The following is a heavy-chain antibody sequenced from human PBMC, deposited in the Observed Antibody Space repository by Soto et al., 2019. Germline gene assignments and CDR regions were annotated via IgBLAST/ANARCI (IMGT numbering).Heavy chain of an antibody. D-gene: IGHD6-19*01. J-gene: IGHJ4*02. CDR3: ARGSDNSGWYLETTSAFDY. CDR1: GYTFTSYY. V-gene: IGHV1-46*01. Sequence: GASVKVSCKASGYTFTSYYMHWVRQAPGQGLEWMGIINPSGGSTSYAQKFQGRVTMTRDTSTSTVYMELSSLRSEDTAVYYCARGSDNSGWYLETTSAFDYWGQGTLVTVSS. CDR2: INPSGGST.